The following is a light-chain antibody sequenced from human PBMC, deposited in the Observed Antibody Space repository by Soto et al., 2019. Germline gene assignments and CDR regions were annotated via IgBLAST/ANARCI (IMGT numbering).Light chain of an antibody. V-gene: IGKV1-17*01. J-gene: IGKJ2*01. CDR1: QDIRHA. Sequence: DIQMTQSPSSLSASVGDRVTITCRASQDIRHALGWYQQKPGKVPTRLIYSASSLQNGVPSRFSGSGSETVFTLTISSLQPDDFATYFCLQHADYPFTFGQGTRLEI. CDR2: SAS. CDR3: LQHADYPFT.